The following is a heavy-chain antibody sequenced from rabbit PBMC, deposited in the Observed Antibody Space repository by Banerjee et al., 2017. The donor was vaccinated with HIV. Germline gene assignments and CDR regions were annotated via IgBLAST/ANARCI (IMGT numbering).Heavy chain of an antibody. Sequence: QSLEESGGDLVKPGASLTLTCTASGFSFSSSYYMCWVRQAPGKGLEWIACIYAGSSGSTYYASWAKGRFTISKTSSTTVTLQMTSLTAADTATYFCARNYPGYGNYGLGLWGQGTLVTVS. CDR2: IYAGSSGST. CDR1: GFSFSSSYY. D-gene: IGHD7-1*01. J-gene: IGHJ3*01. V-gene: IGHV1S40*01. CDR3: ARNYPGYGNYGLGL.